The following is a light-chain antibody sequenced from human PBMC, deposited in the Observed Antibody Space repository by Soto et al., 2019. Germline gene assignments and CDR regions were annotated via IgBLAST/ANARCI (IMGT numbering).Light chain of an antibody. V-gene: IGKV3-15*01. CDR2: GAS. CDR3: QQYNNWPGT. J-gene: IGKJ1*01. CDR1: QRISSD. Sequence: LYSGPLSFSPGERSTLSCTVAQRISSDIVAWYQRKPGQGPRLLIYGASFRATGIPDRFSGSGSGTEFTLTISRLQPEDFAVYYCQQYNNWPGTFGQGTKVDIK.